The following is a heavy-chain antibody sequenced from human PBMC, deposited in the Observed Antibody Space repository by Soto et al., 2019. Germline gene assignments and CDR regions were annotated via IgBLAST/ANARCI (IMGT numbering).Heavy chain of an antibody. V-gene: IGHV4-59*01. CDR3: ARLEYSSGWYRFGY. CDR1: GGSISSYY. Sequence: QVQLQESGPGLVKPSETLSLTCTVSGGSISSYYWSWIRQPPGKGLEWIGYIYYSGSTNYNPSLKSRVTISVDTSKNQFSLKLSSVTAADTAAYYCARLEYSSGWYRFGYWGQGTLVTVSS. J-gene: IGHJ4*02. CDR2: IYYSGST. D-gene: IGHD6-19*01.